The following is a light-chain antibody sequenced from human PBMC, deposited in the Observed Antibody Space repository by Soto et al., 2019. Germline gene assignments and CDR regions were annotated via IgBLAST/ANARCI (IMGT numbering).Light chain of an antibody. J-gene: IGKJ2*01. CDR1: QSVSSNY. CDR3: QQRSNWYT. CDR2: AAS. V-gene: IGKV3D-20*02. Sequence: IVLTQSPGTLSLSPGERATLSCRAGQSVSSNYLAWYQQKPGQAPRLLIYAASSRATGIPDRFSGSGSGTDFTLTISSLEPEDFAVYYCQQRSNWYTFGQGTKLEIK.